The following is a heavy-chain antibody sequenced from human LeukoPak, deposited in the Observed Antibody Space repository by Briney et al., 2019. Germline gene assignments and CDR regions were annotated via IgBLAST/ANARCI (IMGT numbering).Heavy chain of an antibody. CDR1: GFTFSSYW. D-gene: IGHD6-13*01. CDR2: IKQDGSEK. V-gene: IGHV3-7*01. CDR3: AREGDSSSWFFDY. Sequence: PGGSLRLSCAASGFTFSSYWMSWVRQAPGKGLEWVANIKQDGSEKYYVDSVKGRFTISRDNAKNSLYLQMNSLRAEDTAVYYCAREGDSSSWFFDYWGQGTLVTVSS. J-gene: IGHJ4*02.